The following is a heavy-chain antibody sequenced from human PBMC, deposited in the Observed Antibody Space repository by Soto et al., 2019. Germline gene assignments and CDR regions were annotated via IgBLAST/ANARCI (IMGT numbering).Heavy chain of an antibody. CDR1: VDSVTSGDYY. CDR3: ARIPVDTYTNYWFQP. D-gene: IGHD5-18*01. Sequence: SETLSLTCTVSVDSVTSGDYYCSWIRQPPGKGLEWIGYIYYSGNTNYSPSLKSRVAISLDTSHNQFSMKLSSVTAADTAVYFCARIPVDTYTNYWFQPWGQGTLVTVSS. V-gene: IGHV4-61*08. J-gene: IGHJ5*01. CDR2: IYYSGNT.